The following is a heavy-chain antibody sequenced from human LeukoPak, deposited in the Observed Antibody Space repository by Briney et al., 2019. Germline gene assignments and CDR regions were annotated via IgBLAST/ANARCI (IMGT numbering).Heavy chain of an antibody. Sequence: GGSLRLSCAASGFTFSSYAMSWVRQAPGKGLEWVSAISGSGGSTYYADSVKGRFTISRDNSKNTLYLQMNSLRAEDTAVYYCAKFSGKSIVVVPAAMPYYFDYWGQGTLVTVSS. V-gene: IGHV3-23*01. CDR2: ISGSGGST. CDR3: AKFSGKSIVVVPAAMPYYFDY. CDR1: GFTFSSYA. J-gene: IGHJ4*02. D-gene: IGHD2-2*01.